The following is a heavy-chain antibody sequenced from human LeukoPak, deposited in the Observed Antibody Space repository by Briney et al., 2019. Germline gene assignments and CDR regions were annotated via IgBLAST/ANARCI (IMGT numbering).Heavy chain of an antibody. CDR2: ISGSGDNT. J-gene: IGHJ4*02. Sequence: GGSLRLSCAASGFTFSAYAMGWVRQAPGRGLEWVSGISGSGDNTYYADAVQGRFTISRDNTKNTVYLQMNSLRAENTAVYYCAKGWNGYDRFDYWGQGTLVTVSS. V-gene: IGHV3-23*01. CDR1: GFTFSAYA. CDR3: AKGWNGYDRFDY. D-gene: IGHD5-12*01.